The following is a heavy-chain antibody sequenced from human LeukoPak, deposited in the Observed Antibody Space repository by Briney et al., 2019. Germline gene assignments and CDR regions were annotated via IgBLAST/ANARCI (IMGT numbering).Heavy chain of an antibody. J-gene: IGHJ4*02. CDR1: GFTFSSYA. V-gene: IGHV3-30-3*01. Sequence: TGGSLRLSCAASGFTFSSYAMHWVRQAPGKGLEWVAVISYDGSNKYYADSVKGRFTISRDNSKNTLYLQMNSLRAEDTAVYYCFGSYSSGYWGQGTLVTVSS. CDR3: FGSYSSGY. CDR2: ISYDGSNK. D-gene: IGHD6-19*01.